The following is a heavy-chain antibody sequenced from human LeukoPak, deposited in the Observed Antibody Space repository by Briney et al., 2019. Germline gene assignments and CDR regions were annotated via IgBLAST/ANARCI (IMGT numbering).Heavy chain of an antibody. J-gene: IGHJ4*02. CDR2: ISDSGDST. Sequence: PGGSLRLSRTASGFTFSSYAMSWVRQAPGKGLEWVSAISDSGDSTYYADSMKGRFTISRDSSKNTVSLQMSSLRAEDTAVYYCAKSLRYRYGDCLEDWGQGTLVTVSS. V-gene: IGHV3-23*01. CDR3: AKSLRYRYGDCLED. CDR1: GFTFSSYA. D-gene: IGHD2-21*02.